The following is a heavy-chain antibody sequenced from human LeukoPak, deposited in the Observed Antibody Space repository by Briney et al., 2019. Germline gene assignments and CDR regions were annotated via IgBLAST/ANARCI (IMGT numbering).Heavy chain of an antibody. CDR1: GFTFSVYY. J-gene: IGHJ5*02. D-gene: IGHD3-22*01. Sequence: PGGSLRLSCAASGFTFSVYYMSWIRQAPGKGLEWVSYIRSSGDSIYYADSVKGRFTISRDNAKNSLYLQLNSLRVDDTAVYYCARSLTMMASYFDPWGQGTLVTVSS. CDR2: IRSSGDSI. CDR3: ARSLTMMASYFDP. V-gene: IGHV3-11*01.